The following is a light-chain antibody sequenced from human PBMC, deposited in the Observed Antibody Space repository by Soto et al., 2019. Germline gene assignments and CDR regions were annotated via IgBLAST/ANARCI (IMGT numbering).Light chain of an antibody. V-gene: IGKV1-5*03. Sequence: DIQMAESPSTLSGSVGDRVTITCRASQTISSWLAWYQQKPGKAPKLLINKASSLESGVPSRFSGSGSGTEFTLTISSLQPDDFATYYCQHFNSYPWTFGQGTKVHIK. CDR3: QHFNSYPWT. CDR2: KAS. CDR1: QTISSW. J-gene: IGKJ1*01.